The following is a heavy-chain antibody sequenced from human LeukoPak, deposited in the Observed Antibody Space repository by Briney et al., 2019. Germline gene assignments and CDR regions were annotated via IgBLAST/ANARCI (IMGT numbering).Heavy chain of an antibody. Sequence: GGSLRLSCAASGFTFSSFWMHWVRQAPGKGLEWVSRVSDDGSTTTYADSVKGRFTISRDNAKNTLYLQLNSLRPDDTAVYYCVRHNAARAFDIWGQGTMVIVSS. CDR1: GFTFSSFW. CDR3: VRHNAARAFDI. CDR2: VSDDGSTT. V-gene: IGHV3-74*03. D-gene: IGHD1-1*01. J-gene: IGHJ3*02.